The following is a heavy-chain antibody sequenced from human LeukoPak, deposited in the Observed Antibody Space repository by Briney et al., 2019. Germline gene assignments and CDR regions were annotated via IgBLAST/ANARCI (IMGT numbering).Heavy chain of an antibody. CDR2: THISGNS. CDR1: GGSISGFY. J-gene: IGHJ3*02. Sequence: PSETLSLTCTVSGGSISGFYWSWLRQPPGNELEWIAYTHISGNSGYNPSLQSRVTISLDTSKNQFSLRLTSVTAADTAVYYCARPTQYGDYNPLNMWGQGTLVTVSA. CDR3: ARPTQYGDYNPLNM. V-gene: IGHV4-4*09. D-gene: IGHD4-17*01.